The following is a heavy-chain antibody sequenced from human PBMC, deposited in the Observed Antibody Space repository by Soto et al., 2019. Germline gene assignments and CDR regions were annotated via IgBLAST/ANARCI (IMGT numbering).Heavy chain of an antibody. CDR3: ARVVYKEGFGESTLGGASYYYYMDV. J-gene: IGHJ6*03. Sequence: ASVKVSCKASGYTFTSYDINWVRQATGQGLEWMGWMNPNSGNTGYAQKFQGRVTMTRNTSISTAYMELSSLRSEDTAVYYCARVVYKEGFGESTLGGASYYYYMDVWGKGTTVTVSS. D-gene: IGHD3-16*01. V-gene: IGHV1-8*01. CDR1: GYTFTSYD. CDR2: MNPNSGNT.